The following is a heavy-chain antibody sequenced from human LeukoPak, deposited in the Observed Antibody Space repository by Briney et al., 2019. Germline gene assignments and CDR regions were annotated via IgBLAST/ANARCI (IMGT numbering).Heavy chain of an antibody. J-gene: IGHJ4*02. CDR3: ARPVAGTGTTTGFDFNC. Sequence: SETLSLTCTVSGGSISSSSYYWGWIRQPPGKGLEWIGSIYYSGSTYYNPSLKSRVTISVDTSKNQFSLKLSSVTAADTAVYYCARPVAGTGTTTGFDFNCWGQGTLVTVSS. CDR2: IYYSGST. D-gene: IGHD1-7*01. CDR1: GGSISSSSYY. V-gene: IGHV4-39*01.